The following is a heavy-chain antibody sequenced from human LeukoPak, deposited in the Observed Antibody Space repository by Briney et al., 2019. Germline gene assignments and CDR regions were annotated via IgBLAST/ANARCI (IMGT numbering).Heavy chain of an antibody. CDR3: ARVPPSSTWIQLWFDYGMDV. Sequence: GASVKVSCKASGYTFTSYGISWVRQAPGQGLEWMGWISAYNGNTNYAQKLQGRVTMTTDTSTSTAYMELRSLRSDDTAVYYCARVPPSSTWIQLWFDYGMDVWGQGTTVTVSS. CDR2: ISAYNGNT. CDR1: GYTFTSYG. D-gene: IGHD5-18*01. J-gene: IGHJ6*02. V-gene: IGHV1-18*01.